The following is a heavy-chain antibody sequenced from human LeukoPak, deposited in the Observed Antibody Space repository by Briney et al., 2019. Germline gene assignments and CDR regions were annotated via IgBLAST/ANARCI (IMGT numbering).Heavy chain of an antibody. CDR2: ISSSSSTI. CDR3: ATGGGPGWFGELFRGYFFDY. V-gene: IGHV3-48*01. Sequence: GGSLRLSCAASGLTISSYSMNWVRQAPGKGLQWVSYISSSSSTIYYADSVKGRFTISRDNAKNSLYLQMNSLRAEDTAVYYCATGGGPGWFGELFRGYFFDYWGQGTLVTVSS. J-gene: IGHJ4*02. CDR1: GLTISSYS. D-gene: IGHD3-10*01.